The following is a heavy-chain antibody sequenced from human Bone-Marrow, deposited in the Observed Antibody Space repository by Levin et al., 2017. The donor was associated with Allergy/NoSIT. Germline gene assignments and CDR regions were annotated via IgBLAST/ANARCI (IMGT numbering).Heavy chain of an antibody. CDR2: VWYDGSEK. J-gene: IGHJ6*02. CDR3: ARRLVPAGQSHYGMDV. Sequence: GGSLRLSCVASGFTFRSFGMHWVRQAPGKGLEWVAIVWYDGSEKYYADSVKGRFTISRDNSKNTVYLQMDGLRVEDTAVYYCARRLVPAGQSHYGMDVWGQGTTVIVSS. V-gene: IGHV3-33*01. CDR1: GFTFRSFG. D-gene: IGHD6-6*01.